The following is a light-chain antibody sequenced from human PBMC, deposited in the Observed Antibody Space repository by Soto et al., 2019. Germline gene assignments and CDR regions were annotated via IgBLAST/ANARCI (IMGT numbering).Light chain of an antibody. J-gene: IGKJ1*01. V-gene: IGKV1-39*01. CDR2: GAA. Sequence: DIQVTQSPSSLSASVGDRGTITCRASEGIRTYVNWYQQHPGKATKLLIFGAANLQNGVPSRFGGSGSGTDFSLSIIGLQVEDFATYYCQQTHTAPYTFGQGTKVDIK. CDR1: EGIRTY. CDR3: QQTHTAPYT.